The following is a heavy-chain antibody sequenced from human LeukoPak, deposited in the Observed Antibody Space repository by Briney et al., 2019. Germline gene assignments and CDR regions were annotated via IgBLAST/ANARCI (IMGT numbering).Heavy chain of an antibody. CDR1: GGSISSSSYY. CDR2: IYYSGST. CDR3: ARVGYDSSGYQGGRPDPFDY. V-gene: IGHV4-39*07. D-gene: IGHD3-22*01. Sequence: PSETLSLTCTVSGGSISSSSYYWGWIRQPPGKGLEWIGSIYYSGSTYYNPSLKSRVTISVDTSKNQFSLKLSSVTAADTAVYYCARVGYDSSGYQGGRPDPFDYWGQGTLVTVSS. J-gene: IGHJ4*02.